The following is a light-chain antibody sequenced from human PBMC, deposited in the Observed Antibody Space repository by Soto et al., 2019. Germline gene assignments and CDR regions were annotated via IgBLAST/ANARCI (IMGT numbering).Light chain of an antibody. CDR1: QTISRN. Sequence: DILMTQSPSSLSASVGDRVTITCRASQTISRNLNWYQQKPGKAPDLLIFAASNLQSGVPSRFSGSGSGADFTLTISSLQPEDFATYYCQQGHSAPLTFGGGTKVEIK. CDR2: AAS. J-gene: IGKJ4*01. CDR3: QQGHSAPLT. V-gene: IGKV1-39*01.